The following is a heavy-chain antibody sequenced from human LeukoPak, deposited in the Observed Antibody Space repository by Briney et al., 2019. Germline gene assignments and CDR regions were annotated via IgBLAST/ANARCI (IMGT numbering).Heavy chain of an antibody. Sequence: GGSLRLSCVASGFTFSSRDWMTWVRPGPGKGLEWVGRIKSKTDGGTTDYAAPVKGRFTISRDDSKNTLYLQMNSLKTEDTAVYYCTTGLVYYYDSSGYPQGSDYWGQGTLVTVSS. V-gene: IGHV3-15*01. D-gene: IGHD3-22*01. CDR1: GFTFSSRDW. J-gene: IGHJ4*02. CDR2: IKSKTDGGTT. CDR3: TTGLVYYYDSSGYPQGSDY.